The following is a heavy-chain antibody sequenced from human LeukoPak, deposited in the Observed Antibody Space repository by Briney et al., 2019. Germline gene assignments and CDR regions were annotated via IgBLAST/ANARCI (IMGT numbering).Heavy chain of an antibody. CDR3: AREPFPTVVTPWRYFDP. V-gene: IGHV4-59*01. J-gene: IGHJ4*02. Sequence: PSETLSLTCSVSGGSISDYYWSWIRQPPGKGLEWIGYISDSGSTSYNPSLKSRVTISLDASKNHFSLKLSSVTAADTAVYYCAREPFPTVVTPWRYFDPWGQGILVTVSS. D-gene: IGHD4-23*01. CDR2: ISDSGST. CDR1: GGSISDYY.